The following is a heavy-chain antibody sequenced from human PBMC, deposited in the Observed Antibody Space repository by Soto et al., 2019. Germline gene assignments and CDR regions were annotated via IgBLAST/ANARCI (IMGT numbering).Heavy chain of an antibody. CDR2: ISGGSGTT. CDR3: ARDPMSGSQKLYFDY. J-gene: IGHJ4*02. V-gene: IGHV3-48*02. D-gene: IGHD1-26*01. Sequence: EVQLVESGGGLVQPGGSLRLSCAASGFSFSSYSMNWVRQAPGKGLEWVSYISGGSGTTYYADSVKGRFTISRDNAKKSLYLQLSSLRDVDTAVYYCARDPMSGSQKLYFDYWGQGTLVTVSS. CDR1: GFSFSSYS.